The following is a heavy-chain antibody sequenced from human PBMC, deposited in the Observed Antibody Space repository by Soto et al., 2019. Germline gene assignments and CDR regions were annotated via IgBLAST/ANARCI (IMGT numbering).Heavy chain of an antibody. CDR1: GFTFSNAW. J-gene: IGHJ3*02. D-gene: IGHD2-21*02. CDR3: TTDSICGGDCYDAFDI. CDR2: IKSKTDGGTT. Sequence: GESLKISCAASGFTFSNAWMSWVRQAPGKGLEWVGRIKSKTDGGTTDYAAPVKGRFTISRDDSKNTLYLQMNSLKTEDTAVYYCTTDSICGGDCYDAFDIWGQGTMVTVSS. V-gene: IGHV3-15*01.